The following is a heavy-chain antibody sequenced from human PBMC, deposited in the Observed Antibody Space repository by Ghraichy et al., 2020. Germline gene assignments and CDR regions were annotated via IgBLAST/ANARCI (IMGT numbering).Heavy chain of an antibody. Sequence: SETLSLTCTVSGASVTSGTHYWNWIRQSPGKGLEWIGYIFYSGSTDYNPSLKSRVTISVDTSKNQFSLKLSSVTAADTAVYYCARLNVITFGGVLVKGYFDYWGQGTLVTVSS. V-gene: IGHV4-61*01. J-gene: IGHJ4*02. D-gene: IGHD3-16*02. CDR1: GASVTSGTHY. CDR3: ARLNVITFGGVLVKGYFDY. CDR2: IFYSGST.